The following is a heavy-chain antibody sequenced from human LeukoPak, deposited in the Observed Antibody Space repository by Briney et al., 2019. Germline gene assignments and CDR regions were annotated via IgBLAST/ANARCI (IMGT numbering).Heavy chain of an antibody. CDR1: GLMFSSNW. V-gene: IGHV3-7*03. CDR2: IKEDGTET. Sequence: SLRLSCAASGLMFSSNWMSWVRLAPGKGLEWVANIKEDGTETYYVDSVKGRFTISRDNAKNSLYLQMNSLRVEDTAVYYCAKEGRSLQTYWGQGTLVTISS. D-gene: IGHD5-24*01. J-gene: IGHJ4*02. CDR3: AKEGRSLQTY.